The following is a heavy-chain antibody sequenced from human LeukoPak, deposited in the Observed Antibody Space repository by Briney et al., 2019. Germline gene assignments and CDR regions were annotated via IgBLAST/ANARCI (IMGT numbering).Heavy chain of an antibody. CDR1: GFIFSSYW. CDR3: ARVSDYGFDY. Sequence: GGSLRLSCAASGFIFSSYWMSWVRQAPGEGLEWVANIKQDGSEKYYVDSVKGRFTISRDNAKNSLYLQMNSLRAEDTAVYYCARVSDYGFDYWGQGTLVTVSS. CDR2: IKQDGSEK. J-gene: IGHJ4*02. D-gene: IGHD4-17*01. V-gene: IGHV3-7*01.